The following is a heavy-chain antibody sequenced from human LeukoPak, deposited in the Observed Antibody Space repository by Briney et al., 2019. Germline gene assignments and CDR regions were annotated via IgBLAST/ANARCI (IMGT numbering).Heavy chain of an antibody. CDR3: ARASRYCSGGSCYGGGFDY. V-gene: IGHV3-30*04. D-gene: IGHD2-15*01. CDR1: GFTFSSYE. J-gene: IGHJ4*02. CDR2: ISYDGSNK. Sequence: PGGSLRLSCAASGFTFSSYEMHWVRQAPGKGLEWVAVISYDGSNKYYADSVKGRFTISRDNSKNTLYLQMNSLRAEDTAVYYCARASRYCSGGSCYGGGFDYWGQGTLVTVSS.